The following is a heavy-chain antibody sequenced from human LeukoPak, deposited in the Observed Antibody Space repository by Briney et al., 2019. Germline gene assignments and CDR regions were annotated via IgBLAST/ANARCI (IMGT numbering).Heavy chain of an antibody. CDR3: AFDCSGGSCYIN. Sequence: GGSLRLSCSGFGFIFGDHAISWVRQAPGKGLEWVANIKQDGSEKYYVDSVKGRFTISRDNAKNSLYLQMNSLRAEDTAVYYCAFDCSGGSCYINWGQGTLVTVSS. D-gene: IGHD2-15*01. J-gene: IGHJ4*02. CDR2: IKQDGSEK. V-gene: IGHV3-7*03. CDR1: GFIFGDHA.